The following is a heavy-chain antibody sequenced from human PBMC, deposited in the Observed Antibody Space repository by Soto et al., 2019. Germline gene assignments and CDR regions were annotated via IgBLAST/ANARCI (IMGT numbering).Heavy chain of an antibody. J-gene: IGHJ5*02. CDR2: MNPNSGNT. V-gene: IGHV1-8*01. D-gene: IGHD6-13*01. Sequence: QVQLVQSGAEVKKPGASVKVSCKASGYTFTSYDINWVRQATGQGLEWMGWMNPNSGNTGYAQKFRSGVTMTRYTSISTAYMELSSLRSEDTAVYYCARAAAAGTWFDPWGQGTLVTVSS. CDR1: GYTFTSYD. CDR3: ARAAAAGTWFDP.